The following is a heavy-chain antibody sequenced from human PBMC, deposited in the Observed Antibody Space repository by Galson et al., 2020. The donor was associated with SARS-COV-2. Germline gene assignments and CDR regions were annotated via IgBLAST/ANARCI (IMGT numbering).Heavy chain of an antibody. V-gene: IGHV3-33*01. CDR2: ISFDGSNE. J-gene: IGHJ5*02. Sequence: GGSLRLSCEASGFMFNTFGMQWVRQAPGKGLEWVAFISFDGSNEYYADSVKGRFTVSRDNYKNTVYLHMDSVRADDTAIYYCTRDRYCTTTTCYNWFDPWGHGTLVTVSS. D-gene: IGHD2-8*01. CDR1: GFMFNTFG. CDR3: TRDRYCTTTTCYNWFDP.